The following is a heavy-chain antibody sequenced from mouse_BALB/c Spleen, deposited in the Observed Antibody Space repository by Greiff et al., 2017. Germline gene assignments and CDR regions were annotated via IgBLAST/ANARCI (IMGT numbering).Heavy chain of an antibody. CDR1: GYTFTSYW. D-gene: IGHD2-4*01. Sequence: VQLQQPGAELVRPGASVKLSCKASGYTFTSYWINWVKQRPGQGLEWIGNIYPSDSYTNYNQKFKDKATLTVDKSSSTAYMQLSSPTSEDSAVYYCTRCDYDDAMDYWGQGTSVTVSS. CDR2: IYPSDSYT. V-gene: IGHV1-69*02. J-gene: IGHJ4*01. CDR3: TRCDYDDAMDY.